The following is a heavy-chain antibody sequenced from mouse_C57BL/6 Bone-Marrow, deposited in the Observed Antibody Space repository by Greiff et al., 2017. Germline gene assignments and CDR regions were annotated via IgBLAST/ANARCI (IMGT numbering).Heavy chain of an antibody. J-gene: IGHJ2*01. Sequence: EVKLQESGPGLVKPSQSLSLTCSVTGYSITSGYYWNWIRQFPGNKLEWMGYISYDGSNNYNPSLKNRISITRDTSKNQFFLKLNSVTTEDTATYYCARGVFTRDYFDYWGQGTTLTVSS. V-gene: IGHV3-6*01. CDR1: GYSITSGYY. D-gene: IGHD2-12*01. CDR3: ARGVFTRDYFDY. CDR2: ISYDGSN.